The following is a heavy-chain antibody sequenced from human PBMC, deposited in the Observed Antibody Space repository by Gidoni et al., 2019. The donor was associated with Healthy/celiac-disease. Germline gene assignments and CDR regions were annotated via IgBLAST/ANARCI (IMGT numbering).Heavy chain of an antibody. CDR1: GFTFSSYD. J-gene: IGHJ1*01. CDR2: IGSSGSTI. D-gene: IGHD6-19*01. V-gene: IGHV3-48*03. CDR3: ARDEYLLSSWSEWTKSAEYFQH. Sequence: EVQLVESGGGLVQPGGSLRLPCAASGFTFSSYDMNWVRQTPGKGLEWVSYIGSSGSTIYYADSVKGRFTISRDNAKNSVYLQMNSLRAEDTAVYYCARDEYLLSSWSEWTKSAEYFQHWGQGTLVTVSS.